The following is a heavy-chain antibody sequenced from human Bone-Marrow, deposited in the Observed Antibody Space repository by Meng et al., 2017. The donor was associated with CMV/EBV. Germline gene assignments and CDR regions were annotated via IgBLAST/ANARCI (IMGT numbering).Heavy chain of an antibody. V-gene: IGHV3-11*01. CDR2: ISSNGTIK. CDR1: GFTFSNHY. J-gene: IGHJ4*02. CDR3: AKDPNY. Sequence: GESLKISCGASGFTFSNHYMSWVRQAPGNGLEWISYISSNGTIKYYSDSVKGRFTVSRGNTKSSLYLQMNSLRDDDTAMYYCAKDPNYWGQGTLVTVSS.